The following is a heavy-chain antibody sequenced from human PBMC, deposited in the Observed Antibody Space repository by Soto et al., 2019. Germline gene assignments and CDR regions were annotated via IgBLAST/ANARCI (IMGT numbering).Heavy chain of an antibody. Sequence: PGGSLRLSCAASGFTFSSYSMNWVRQAPGKGLEWVSVIYSGGVTYYPDSVKGRFTIIRDTSRNSVYLQMNSLRADDTAIYYCARDPSTTGYYGLDVWGQGTTVTVSS. CDR3: ARDPSTTGYYGLDV. J-gene: IGHJ6*02. CDR2: IYSGGVT. V-gene: IGHV3-53*01. CDR1: GFTFSSYS.